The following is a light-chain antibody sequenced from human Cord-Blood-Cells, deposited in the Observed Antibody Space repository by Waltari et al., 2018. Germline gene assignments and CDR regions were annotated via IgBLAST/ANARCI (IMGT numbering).Light chain of an antibody. CDR1: SSDVGSYNL. Sequence: QSALTQPASVSGPPGQSITISCTGTSSDVGSYNLVSWYQQHPGKAPNLMIYEGSKRPAGVSNRFSGSKSGNTASLTISGLQAEDEADYYCCSYAGSSTYVFGTGTKVTVL. V-gene: IGLV2-23*01. CDR2: EGS. J-gene: IGLJ1*01. CDR3: CSYAGSSTYV.